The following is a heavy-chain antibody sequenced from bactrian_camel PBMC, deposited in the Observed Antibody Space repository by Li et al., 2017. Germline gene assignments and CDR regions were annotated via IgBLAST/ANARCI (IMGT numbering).Heavy chain of an antibody. J-gene: IGHJ4*01. Sequence: HVQLVESGGGSVRAGGSLTLSCKYTFGSDCMGWFRQAPGREREGLATMGGRVRTPIYADSVKGRFTLSQDKDKNTLYLQMNNLNLEDSAMYYCAADGRTPLGFCSGTYWDGSEPNARGQGTQVTVS. CDR3: AADGRTPLGFCSGTYWDGSEPNA. D-gene: IGHD2*01. V-gene: IGHV3-3*01. CDR1: FGSDC. CDR2: MGGRVRTP.